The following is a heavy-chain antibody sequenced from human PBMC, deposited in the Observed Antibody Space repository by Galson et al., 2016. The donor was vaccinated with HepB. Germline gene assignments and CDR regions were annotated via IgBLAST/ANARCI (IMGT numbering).Heavy chain of an antibody. J-gene: IGHJ6*02. CDR3: ARCHIVATVDYYYYGLDV. CDR2: INPANGDT. D-gene: IGHD5-12*01. CDR1: GYTFTTYA. Sequence: SVKVSCTASGYTFTTYAMYWVRQAPGKRLEWMGWINPANGDTKYSQKLQGRGTITWDTSANTAYMELSSRRSEDTAVYYCARCHIVATVDYYYYGLDVWGQGTTVTVSS. V-gene: IGHV1-3*01.